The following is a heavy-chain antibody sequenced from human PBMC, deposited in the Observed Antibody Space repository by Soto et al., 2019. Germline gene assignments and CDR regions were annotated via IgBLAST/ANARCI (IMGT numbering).Heavy chain of an antibody. V-gene: IGHV1-18*01. D-gene: IGHD2-15*01. CDR3: ARGQFLGYCSGVSCAYRSYFDY. J-gene: IGHJ4*02. CDR1: GYTFTSYG. Sequence: ASVKVSCKASGYTFTSYGISWVRQAPGQGLEWMGWISAYNGNTSYAQKFQGRVTLTSDTSTTTVYMELSSLRSDDTAVYYCARGQFLGYCSGVSCAYRSYFDYWGQGTQVTVSS. CDR2: ISAYNGNT.